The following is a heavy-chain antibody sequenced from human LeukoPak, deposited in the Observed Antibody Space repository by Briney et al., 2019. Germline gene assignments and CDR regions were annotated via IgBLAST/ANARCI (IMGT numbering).Heavy chain of an antibody. Sequence: ASVKVSCKVSGYTLTELTMHWVRQAPGKGLEWMGGFDPEDGETIYAQKFQGRVTMTEDTSTDTAYMELSSLRSEDTAVYYCASVGRYGDFFDYWGQGTLVTVSS. D-gene: IGHD4-17*01. CDR1: GYTLTELT. CDR2: FDPEDGET. CDR3: ASVGRYGDFFDY. J-gene: IGHJ4*02. V-gene: IGHV1-24*01.